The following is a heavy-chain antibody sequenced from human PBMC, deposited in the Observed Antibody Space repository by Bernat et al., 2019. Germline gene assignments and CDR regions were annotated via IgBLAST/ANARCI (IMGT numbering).Heavy chain of an antibody. CDR2: IRYDGTNK. J-gene: IGHJ2*01. D-gene: IGHD4-17*01. Sequence: VQLVESGGGLVKPGGSLRLSCGASGFTFSTYGMHWVRQAPGKGLEWVAFIRYDGTNKYYADSVKGRFTISRDNSKNTLFLQMNSLRAEDTAVYYCAKVLGHDYGVINWYFDLWGRGTLVTVSS. V-gene: IGHV3-30*02. CDR3: AKVLGHDYGVINWYFDL. CDR1: GFTFSTYG.